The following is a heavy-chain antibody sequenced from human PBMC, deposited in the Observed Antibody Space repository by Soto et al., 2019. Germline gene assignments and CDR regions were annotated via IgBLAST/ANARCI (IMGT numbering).Heavy chain of an antibody. V-gene: IGHV3-30-3*01. CDR3: ARGEPYDILTGYSDY. J-gene: IGHJ4*02. CDR1: GFTFSSYA. Sequence: GGSLRLSCAASGFTFSSYAMHWVRQAPGKGLEWVAVISYDGSNKYYADSVKGRFTISRDNSKNTLYLQMNSLRAEDTAVYYCARGEPYDILTGYSDYWGQGTLVTVSS. CDR2: ISYDGSNK. D-gene: IGHD3-9*01.